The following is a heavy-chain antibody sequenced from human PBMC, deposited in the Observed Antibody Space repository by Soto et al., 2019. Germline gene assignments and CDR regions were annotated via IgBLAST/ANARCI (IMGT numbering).Heavy chain of an antibody. J-gene: IGHJ4*02. V-gene: IGHV2-5*02. CDR3: IHTRGSRWPLDY. CDR1: GFSLSTSGVG. Sequence: QITLKESGPPLVKPTQTLTLTCTFSGFSLSTSGVGVGWIRQPPGKALDWLALIYWDDDKRYSPSLKSRLTITKDTSKNQVVLTMTNMDPVDTATYYCIHTRGSRWPLDYWGQGTLVTVSS. CDR2: IYWDDDK. D-gene: IGHD1-26*01.